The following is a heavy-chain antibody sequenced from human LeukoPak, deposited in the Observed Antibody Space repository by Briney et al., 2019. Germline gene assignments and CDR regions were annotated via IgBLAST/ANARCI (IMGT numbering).Heavy chain of an antibody. CDR2: IYTSGST. V-gene: IGHV4-4*07. Sequence: SETLSLTCTVSGGSISSYYWSWIRQPAGKGLEWIGRIYTSGSTNYNPSLKSRVTMSVDTSKNQFSLKLSSVTAADTAVYYCARGSRRITIFGVVNNWFDPWGQGTLVTVSS. CDR1: GGSISSYY. J-gene: IGHJ5*02. D-gene: IGHD3-3*01. CDR3: ARGSRRITIFGVVNNWFDP.